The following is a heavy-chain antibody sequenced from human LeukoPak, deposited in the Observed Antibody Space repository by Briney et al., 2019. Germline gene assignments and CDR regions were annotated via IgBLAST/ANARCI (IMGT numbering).Heavy chain of an antibody. J-gene: IGHJ4*02. Sequence: GGSLRLSCAASGFTFSSYSMNWVRQAPGKGLEWVSSISSSSSYIYYADSVKGRFTISRDNAKNSLYLQMNSLRAEDTAVYYCARGQEYSCSSCDYWGQGTLVTVSS. D-gene: IGHD6-6*01. CDR1: GFTFSSYS. V-gene: IGHV3-21*01. CDR3: ARGQEYSCSSCDY. CDR2: ISSSSSYI.